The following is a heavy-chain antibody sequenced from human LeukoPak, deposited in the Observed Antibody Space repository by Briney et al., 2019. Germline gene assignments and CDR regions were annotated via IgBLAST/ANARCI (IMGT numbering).Heavy chain of an antibody. V-gene: IGHV3-9*01. CDR3: ARDLNDFWSGSTFDY. J-gene: IGHJ4*02. Sequence: GGSLRLSCAASGFTFDDYAMHWVRQAPGKGLEWVSGISWNSGSIGYADSVKGRFTISRDNAKNSLYLQMNSLRAEDTAVYYCARDLNDFWSGSTFDYWGQGTLVTVSS. CDR1: GFTFDDYA. D-gene: IGHD3-3*01. CDR2: ISWNSGSI.